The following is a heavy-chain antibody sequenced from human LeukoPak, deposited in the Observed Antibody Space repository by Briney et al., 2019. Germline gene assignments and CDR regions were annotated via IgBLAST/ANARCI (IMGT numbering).Heavy chain of an antibody. CDR1: GGSISIYY. D-gene: IGHD3-10*01. J-gene: IGHJ4*02. CDR3: ARDLGPGDYFDY. Sequence: SETLSLTCTVYGGSISIYYWSWIRQPPGKGLEWIGYIYYSGSTNYNPSLKSRVTISVDTSKNQFSLKLSSVTAADTAVYYCARDLGPGDYFDYWGQGTWSPSPQ. V-gene: IGHV4-59*01. CDR2: IYYSGST.